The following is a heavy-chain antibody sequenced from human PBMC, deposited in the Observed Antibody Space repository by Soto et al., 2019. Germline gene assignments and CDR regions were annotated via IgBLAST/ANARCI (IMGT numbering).Heavy chain of an antibody. CDR3: ARDQRRHYVRDAFAI. CDR2: IKEDGSDK. Sequence: GGSLRLSCAASGFTFSIYWMSWVRQAPGKGLEWVANIKEDGSDKYYVDSVKGRFTISRDNAKKSLYLQMYSLRAEDTAVYYCARDQRRHYVRDAFAIWGQGTMVTVSS. CDR1: GFTFSIYW. V-gene: IGHV3-7*01. D-gene: IGHD4-17*01. J-gene: IGHJ3*02.